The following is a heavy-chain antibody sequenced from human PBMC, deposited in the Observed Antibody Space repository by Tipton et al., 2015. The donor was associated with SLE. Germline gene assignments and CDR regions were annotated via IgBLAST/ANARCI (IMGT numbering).Heavy chain of an antibody. V-gene: IGHV4-34*01. D-gene: IGHD2-21*02. CDR3: ARAPYWGADCHPDGFDM. J-gene: IGHJ3*02. CDR1: GGSVSGYF. Sequence: TLSLTCAVSGGSVSGYFWSWIRQSPGTGLEWLGEINHGGGTNYNPSLKSRVTILIDTSENKFSLNLKSVTAADTAVYYWARAPYWGADCHPDGFDMWGQGTLVTVSS. CDR2: INHGGGT.